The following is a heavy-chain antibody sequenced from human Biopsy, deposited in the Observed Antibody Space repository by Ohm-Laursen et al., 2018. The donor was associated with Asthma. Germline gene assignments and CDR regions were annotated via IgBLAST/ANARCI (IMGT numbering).Heavy chain of an antibody. CDR3: ARKAGSCISRTCYSLDF. Sequence: SVKVSCKSLGGTFNTYVIGWVRQAPGQGLEWMGGINSVFGTTTYPQKFQDRVTITADDSTSTVYMELSSPRSEDTAVYYCARKAGSCISRTCYSLDFWGQGTLITVSS. J-gene: IGHJ4*02. CDR2: INSVFGTT. CDR1: GGTFNTYV. V-gene: IGHV1-69*13. D-gene: IGHD2-2*01.